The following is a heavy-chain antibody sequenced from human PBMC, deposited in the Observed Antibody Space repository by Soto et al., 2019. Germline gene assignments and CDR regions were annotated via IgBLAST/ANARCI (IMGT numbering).Heavy chain of an antibody. CDR3: GRNAIFVRGVPDEY. Sequence: GGSLRLSCAASGFSFSDYPMNWVRQAPGKGLEWLSNIRSTSDDTYYAESLQGRFTISRDIARNSFYLQMNSLRDEDTAVYYCGRNAIFVRGVPDEYWGQGTPVTVSS. CDR1: GFSFSDYP. D-gene: IGHD3-10*02. CDR2: IRSTSDDT. V-gene: IGHV3-48*02. J-gene: IGHJ4*02.